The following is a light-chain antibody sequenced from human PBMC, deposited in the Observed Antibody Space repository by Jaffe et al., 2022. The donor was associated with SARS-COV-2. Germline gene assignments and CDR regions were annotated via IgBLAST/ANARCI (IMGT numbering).Light chain of an antibody. Sequence: EIVLTQSPGTLSLSPGERATLSCRASQSVSSGFLAWYQQQPGQVPRLLIYGASSRATGAPDRFSGSGSGTDFTLTISRLEPEDFAVYYCQQYGNSPWTFGQGTKVEI. V-gene: IGKV3-20*01. J-gene: IGKJ1*01. CDR2: GAS. CDR1: QSVSSGF. CDR3: QQYGNSPWT.